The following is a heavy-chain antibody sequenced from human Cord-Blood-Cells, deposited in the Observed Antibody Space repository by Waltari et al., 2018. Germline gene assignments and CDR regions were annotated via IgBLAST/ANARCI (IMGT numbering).Heavy chain of an antibody. J-gene: IGHJ6*02. CDR3: ARTYYDFWSGYYYYYGMDV. Sequence: QVQLQQWGAGLLKPSETLSLTCAVYGWSFSRYYWSWIRQPPGKGLEWIGEINHSGSTNYNPSLKSRVTISVDTSKNQFSLKLSSVTAADTAVYYCARTYYDFWSGYYYYYGMDVWGQGTTVTVSS. CDR2: INHSGST. V-gene: IGHV4-34*01. CDR1: GWSFSRYY. D-gene: IGHD3-3*01.